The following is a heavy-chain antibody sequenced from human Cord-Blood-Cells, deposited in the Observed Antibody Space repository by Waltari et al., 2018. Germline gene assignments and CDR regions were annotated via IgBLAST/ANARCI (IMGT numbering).Heavy chain of an antibody. CDR1: GYTFTSYY. Sequence: QVQLVQSGAEVKKPGASVKVSCKASGYTFTSYYMHWLRQAPGHGLEWMGIINPSGGSTSYAQKFQGRVTRTRDTSTSTVYMERSSLRSEDTAVYYCAREVAAAGEGYYYYGMDVWGQGTTVTVSS. D-gene: IGHD6-13*01. CDR2: INPSGGST. J-gene: IGHJ6*02. CDR3: AREVAAAGEGYYYYGMDV. V-gene: IGHV1-46*01.